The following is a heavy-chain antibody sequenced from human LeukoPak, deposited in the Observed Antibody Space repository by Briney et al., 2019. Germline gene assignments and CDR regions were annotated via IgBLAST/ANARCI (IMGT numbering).Heavy chain of an antibody. CDR2: ISYDGSNK. V-gene: IGHV3-30-3*01. CDR1: GFTFSSYA. J-gene: IGHJ3*02. D-gene: IGHD6-6*01. Sequence: GGSLRLSCAASGFTFSSYAMHWVRQAPGKGLEWVAVISYDGSNKYYADSVKGRFTISRDNSKNTLYLQMNSLRAEDTAVYYCARAPARPSDAFDIWGQGTMVTVSS. CDR3: ARAPARPSDAFDI.